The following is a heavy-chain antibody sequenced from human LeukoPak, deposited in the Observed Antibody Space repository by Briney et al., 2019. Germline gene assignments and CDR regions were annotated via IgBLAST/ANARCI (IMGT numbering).Heavy chain of an antibody. J-gene: IGHJ6*03. CDR1: GFTFSNHG. CDR3: GKGLAYTYPYSGNMDV. CDR2: IRYDGTDK. D-gene: IGHD5-18*01. V-gene: IGHV3-30*02. Sequence: PGGSLRLSCAASGFTFSNHGMHWVRQAPGKGLEWVAFIRYDGTDKYYADSVKGRFTISRHNSENTVSLQLNSMRVEDTAVYYCGKGLAYTYPYSGNMDVWGKGTTVTISS.